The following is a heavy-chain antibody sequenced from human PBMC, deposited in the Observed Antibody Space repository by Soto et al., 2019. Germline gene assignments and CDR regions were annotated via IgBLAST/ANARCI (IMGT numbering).Heavy chain of an antibody. D-gene: IGHD6-19*01. CDR3: ARSGYSSGWYHWYFDF. Sequence: QVHLVQSGAEVKKPGASVKVYCEASGYTFSNYGIHWVRQAPGQRLEWMGWINAGNGNTKYSEKFQGRVTMTRDTSASTAYMELSSLRSEDTAVYFCARSGYSSGWYHWYFDFWGRGTLVTVSS. V-gene: IGHV1-3*01. CDR2: INAGNGNT. CDR1: GYTFSNYG. J-gene: IGHJ2*01.